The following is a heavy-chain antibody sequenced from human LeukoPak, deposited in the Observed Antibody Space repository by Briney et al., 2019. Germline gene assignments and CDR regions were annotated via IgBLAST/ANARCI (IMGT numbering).Heavy chain of an antibody. CDR2: INHSGST. Sequence: KPSETLSLTCAVYGGSFSGYYWSWIRQPPGKGLEWIGEINHSGSTNYNPSLKSRVTISVDTSKNQFSLKLSSVTAADTAVYYCARGGDHSSSLFSGLEKPIHFDYWGQGTLVTVSS. CDR1: GGSFSGYY. D-gene: IGHD6-13*01. V-gene: IGHV4-34*01. J-gene: IGHJ4*02. CDR3: ARGGDHSSSLFSGLEKPIHFDY.